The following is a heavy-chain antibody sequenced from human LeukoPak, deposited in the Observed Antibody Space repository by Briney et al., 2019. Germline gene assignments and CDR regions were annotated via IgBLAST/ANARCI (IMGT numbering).Heavy chain of an antibody. Sequence: SETLSLTCAVYGGSFSDYYWCWIRRPPGKGLEWIGEINHSGSTNYKPSLKSRVTVSVDTSKNQFSLKLSSVTAADTAVYYCARTFYYDSSGYYYAYWGQGTLVTVSS. J-gene: IGHJ4*02. CDR1: GGSFSDYY. CDR3: ARTFYYDSSGYYYAY. V-gene: IGHV4-34*01. CDR2: INHSGST. D-gene: IGHD3-22*01.